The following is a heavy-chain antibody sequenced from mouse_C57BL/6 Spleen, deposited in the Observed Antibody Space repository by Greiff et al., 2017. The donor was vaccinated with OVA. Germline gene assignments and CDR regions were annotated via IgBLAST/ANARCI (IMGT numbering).Heavy chain of an antibody. V-gene: IGHV1-82*01. CDR1: GYAFSSSW. CDR2: IYPGDGDT. Sequence: VQLQQSGPELVKPGASVKISCKASGYAFSSSWMNWVKQRPGKGLEWIGRIYPGDGDTNYNGKFKGKATLTADKSSSTAYMQLSSLTSEDSAVYFCAREEGSWFAYWGQGTLVTVSA. J-gene: IGHJ3*01. CDR3: AREEGSWFAY.